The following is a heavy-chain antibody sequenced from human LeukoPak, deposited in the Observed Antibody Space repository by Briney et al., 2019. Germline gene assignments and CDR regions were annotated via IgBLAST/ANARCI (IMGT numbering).Heavy chain of an antibody. CDR1: GFTFDDYG. J-gene: IGHJ4*02. D-gene: IGHD4-17*01. V-gene: IGHV3-23*01. CDR2: ISGSGGST. CDR3: AKMRRVDYGDYLDY. Sequence: HPGGSLRLSCAASGFTFDDYGMSWVRQAPGKGLEWVSAISGSGGSTYYADSVKGRFTVSRDNSKNTLYLQMNSLRAEDTAVYYCAKMRRVDYGDYLDYWGQGTLVTVSS.